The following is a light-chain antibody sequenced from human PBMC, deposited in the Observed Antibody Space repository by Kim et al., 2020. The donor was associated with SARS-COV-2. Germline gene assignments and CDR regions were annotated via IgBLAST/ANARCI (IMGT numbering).Light chain of an antibody. CDR1: QSVTNY. J-gene: IGKJ2*02. V-gene: IGKV1-39*01. Sequence: GDRVTFTCRANQSVTNYLNWYQQKPGKAPKLLIYSATTLQSGVPSRFSGSGSGTYFTLTINSLQPEDFATYYCQQSCSTPCTFGQGTKLEI. CDR3: QQSCSTPCT. CDR2: SAT.